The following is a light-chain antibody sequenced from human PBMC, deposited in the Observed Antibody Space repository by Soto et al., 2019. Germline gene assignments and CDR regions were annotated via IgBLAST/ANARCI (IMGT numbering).Light chain of an antibody. CDR3: LQDHTFPWT. CDR2: ASS. Sequence: AIPMTQSPSSLSASVEDRVTITCRASQYIGNDLGWFQQKPGTAPKLLIYASSTSQTGVPSRFSGSGSGTEFTLTITGLQPEDFATYYCLQDHTFPWTFGQGTKVEIK. CDR1: QYIGND. J-gene: IGKJ1*01. V-gene: IGKV1-6*01.